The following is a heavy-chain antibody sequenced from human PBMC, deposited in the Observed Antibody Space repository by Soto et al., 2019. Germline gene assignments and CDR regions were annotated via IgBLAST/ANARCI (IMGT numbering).Heavy chain of an antibody. Sequence: QVQLVQSGAEVKKPGASVKVSCKTSGYTFTSYGISWVRQAPGQGLEWMGWISAYNGNTNYAQKLRGRVTMTTHTSTSTAYMEVRSLRSDDSAVYYCARDLYSSSWYSTRYYDGMDVWGQGTTVTVSS. V-gene: IGHV1-18*04. CDR3: ARDLYSSSWYSTRYYDGMDV. J-gene: IGHJ6*02. D-gene: IGHD6-13*01. CDR1: GYTFTSYG. CDR2: ISAYNGNT.